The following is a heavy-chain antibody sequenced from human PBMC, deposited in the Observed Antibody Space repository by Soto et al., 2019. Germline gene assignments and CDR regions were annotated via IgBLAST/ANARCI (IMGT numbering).Heavy chain of an antibody. D-gene: IGHD2-21*02. CDR3: ARVAEMGKVTEGYYHYIDV. V-gene: IGHV1-69*04. Sequence: QVQLVQSGAEVKKPGSSVKVSCKASGDTFSNHTISWVRQAPGQGLEWMGRIIPILGVANYAQKFQGRVTVNADQTPNPAYMELRNLRSAETAVYYCARVAEMGKVTEGYYHYIDVWGKGATVTVSS. J-gene: IGHJ6*03. CDR2: IIPILGVA. CDR1: GDTFSNHT.